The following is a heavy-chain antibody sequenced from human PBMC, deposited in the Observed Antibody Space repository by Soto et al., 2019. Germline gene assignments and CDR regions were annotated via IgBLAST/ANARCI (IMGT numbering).Heavy chain of an antibody. Sequence: GGSLRLSCAASGFTFSDYYMSWIRQAPGKGLEWVSYISSSGSTIYYADSVKGRFTISRDNAKNSLYLQMNSLRAEDTAVYYWSSLSLPGIAVAGIGGDCDYWGQGTLVTVS. CDR1: GFTFSDYY. CDR3: SSLSLPGIAVAGIGGDCDY. CDR2: ISSSGSTI. D-gene: IGHD6-19*01. V-gene: IGHV3-11*01. J-gene: IGHJ4*02.